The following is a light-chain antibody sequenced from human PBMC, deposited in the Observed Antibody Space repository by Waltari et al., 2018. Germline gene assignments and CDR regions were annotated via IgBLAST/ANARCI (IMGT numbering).Light chain of an antibody. V-gene: IGKV3-20*01. CDR2: TVF. Sequence: IVLTQSPGTLSMSPGAGVTLPCRASQSLNQSLALYQQKPGQSPPLLNYTVFNRATDIPDRFSGSGSGTEFSLTISRLEPEDFAVYYCQHYVNLPATFGQGTRVEIK. CDR1: QSLNQS. J-gene: IGKJ1*01. CDR3: QHYVNLPAT.